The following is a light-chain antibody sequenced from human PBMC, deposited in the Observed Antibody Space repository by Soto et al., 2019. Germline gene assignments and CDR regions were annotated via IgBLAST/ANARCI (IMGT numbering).Light chain of an antibody. Sequence: ETVMTQSPATLSVSPGARATLSCRASQSVSSDLAWYQQKPGQAPRLLIYSASIRATGIPPRFSGSGPGTEFTLTISSLQSEDFEVCTSQHYNHWLLVGQATTV. CDR3: QHYNHWLL. CDR2: SAS. CDR1: QSVSSD. J-gene: IGKJ1*01. V-gene: IGKV3-15*01.